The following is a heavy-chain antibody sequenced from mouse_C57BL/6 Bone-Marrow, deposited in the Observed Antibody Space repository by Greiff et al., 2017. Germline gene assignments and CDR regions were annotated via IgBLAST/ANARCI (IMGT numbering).Heavy chain of an antibody. CDR1: GYTFTNYW. D-gene: IGHD2-3*01. V-gene: IGHV1-63*01. CDR3: ARGGWLLRMDY. J-gene: IGHJ4*01. CDR2: IYPGGGYT. Sequence: VQLQQSGAELVRPGTSVKMSCKASGYTFTNYWIGWAKQRPGQGLEWIGDIYPGGGYTNYNEKFKGKATLTADKSSSTAYMQFSSLTSEDSAIYYCARGGWLLRMDYWGQGTSVTVSS.